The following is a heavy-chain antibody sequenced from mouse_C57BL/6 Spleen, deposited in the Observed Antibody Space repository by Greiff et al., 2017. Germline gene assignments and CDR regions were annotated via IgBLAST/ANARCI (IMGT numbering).Heavy chain of an antibody. CDR1: GFNIKDDY. J-gene: IGHJ2*01. D-gene: IGHD1-2*01. CDR2: IDPENGDT. CDR3: TTWVRREGPFDY. Sequence: VQLQQSGAELVRPGASVKLSCTASGFNIKDDYMHWVKQRPEQGLEWIGWIDPENGDTEYASKFQGKATITADTSSNTAYLQLSSLTSEDTAVYYCTTWVRREGPFDYWGQGTTLTVSS. V-gene: IGHV14-4*01.